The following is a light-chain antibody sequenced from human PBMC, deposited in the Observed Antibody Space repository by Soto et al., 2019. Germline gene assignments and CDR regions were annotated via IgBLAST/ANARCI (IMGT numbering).Light chain of an antibody. CDR3: QQSNNWPYT. CDR1: QSVSDN. Sequence: EIVMTQSPATLSVSPGERATLSCRASQSVSDNLAWYQQKPGQAPRLLIYGASTRATGIPARFSGSGSGTEFTLTISILQSEDFAVYYCQQSNNWPYTFGQGTKVDIK. V-gene: IGKV3-15*01. J-gene: IGKJ2*01. CDR2: GAS.